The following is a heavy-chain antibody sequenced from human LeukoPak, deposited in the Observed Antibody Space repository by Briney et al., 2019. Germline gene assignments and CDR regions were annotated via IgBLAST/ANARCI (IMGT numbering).Heavy chain of an antibody. J-gene: IGHJ3*02. CDR3: GRHDYGDSSAAFDI. CDR2: IYRTGRT. CDR1: GFSFSSYW. D-gene: IGHD4-17*01. V-gene: IGHV4-4*02. Sequence: AGGSLRLSCAASGFSFSSYWMSWVRQFPGKGLEYIGEIYRTGRTNYNPSLKSRVTISIDKSKNQFSLNLRSVTAADTAVYYCGRHDYGDSSAAFDIWGQGTMVTVSS.